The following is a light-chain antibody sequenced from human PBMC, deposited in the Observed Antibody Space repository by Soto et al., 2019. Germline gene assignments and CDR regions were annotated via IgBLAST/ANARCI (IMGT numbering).Light chain of an antibody. CDR3: QHHNGYPLT. V-gene: IGKV1-17*01. Sequence: DVQLTQSPSSLSASVGDRVPITCRAGPDIRNGLAWYQQNPGRAPKRLIYAASTLQSREPSRFSGSGSRTEFTRTISSLQPEGVATYYWQHHNGYPLTFGGGTKVEIK. J-gene: IGKJ4*01. CDR1: PDIRNG. CDR2: AAS.